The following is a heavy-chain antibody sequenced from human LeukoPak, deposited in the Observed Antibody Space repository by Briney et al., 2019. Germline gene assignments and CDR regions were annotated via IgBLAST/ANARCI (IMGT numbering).Heavy chain of an antibody. J-gene: IGHJ4*02. CDR2: ISAYNGNT. CDR1: GYTFTSYG. Sequence: ASVKVSCKASGYTFTSYGIGWVRQAPGQGLEWMGWISAYNGNTNYAQKLQGRVTMTTDTSTSTAYMELRSLRSDDTAVYYCARGYCSSTSCYLGFWLPYYFDYWGQGALVTVSS. CDR3: ARGYCSSTSCYLGFWLPYYFDY. D-gene: IGHD2-2*01. V-gene: IGHV1-18*01.